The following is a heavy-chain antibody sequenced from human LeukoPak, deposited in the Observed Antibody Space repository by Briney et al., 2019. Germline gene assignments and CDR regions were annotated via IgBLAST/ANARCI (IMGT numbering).Heavy chain of an antibody. Sequence: SETLSLTCAVYGGSFSGYYWSWIRQPPGKGLEWIGEINHSGSTNYNPSLKSRVTISVDTSKNQFSLKMSSVTAADTAVYYCARVRGRIDAFDIWGQGTMVTVSS. V-gene: IGHV4-34*01. CDR2: INHSGST. CDR3: ARVRGRIDAFDI. CDR1: GGSFSGYY. J-gene: IGHJ3*02. D-gene: IGHD3-10*01.